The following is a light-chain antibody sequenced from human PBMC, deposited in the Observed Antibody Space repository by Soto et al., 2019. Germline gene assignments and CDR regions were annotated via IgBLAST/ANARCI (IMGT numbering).Light chain of an antibody. Sequence: QSALTQPASVSGSPGQSITISCTGTSSDVGGYNYVSWYQHHPDKAPKLVIYDVTNRPSGVSNRFSGSKAGNTASLTISGLQAEDEADYYCNSYTGSATPYVFGTGTQLPS. J-gene: IGLJ1*01. V-gene: IGLV2-14*03. CDR1: SSDVGGYNY. CDR3: NSYTGSATPYV. CDR2: DVT.